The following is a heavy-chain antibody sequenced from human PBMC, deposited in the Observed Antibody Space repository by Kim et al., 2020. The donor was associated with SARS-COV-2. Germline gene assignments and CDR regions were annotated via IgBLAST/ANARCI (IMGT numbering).Heavy chain of an antibody. CDR1: GGSISSGSYY. D-gene: IGHD3-10*01. J-gene: IGHJ3*02. V-gene: IGHV4-61*02. CDR3: ASAPAMVRGVIPAFDI. CDR2: IYTSGST. Sequence: SETLSLTCTVSGGSISSGSYYWSWIRQPAGKGLEWIGRIYTSGSTNYNPSLKSRVTISVDTSKNQFSLKLSSVTAADTAVYYCASAPAMVRGVIPAFDIWGQGTMVTVSS.